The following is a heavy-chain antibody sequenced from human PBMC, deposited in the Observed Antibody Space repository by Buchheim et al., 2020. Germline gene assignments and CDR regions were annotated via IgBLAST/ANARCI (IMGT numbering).Heavy chain of an antibody. D-gene: IGHD6-19*01. Sequence: EVQLLESGGALVQPGGSLRLSCAASGFTFSSHAMTWVRQAPGMGLEWVSAIGASYTTFYADSVKGRFTISRDNAKNTLFLQMSSLRAEDTAVYYCANPDSLAYRNGWNAPFDYWGQGTL. CDR2: IGASYTT. J-gene: IGHJ4*02. CDR1: GFTFSSHA. V-gene: IGHV3-23*01. CDR3: ANPDSLAYRNGWNAPFDY.